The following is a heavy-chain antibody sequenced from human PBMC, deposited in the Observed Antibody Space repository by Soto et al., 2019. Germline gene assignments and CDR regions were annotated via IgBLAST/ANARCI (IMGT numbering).Heavy chain of an antibody. V-gene: IGHV5-10-1*01. D-gene: IGHD1-7*01. J-gene: IGHJ6*02. CDR1: GDSVTSYW. Sequence: DSLRISCKGSGDSVTSYWISWVRQMPGKGLEWMGRIDPSDSYTNYSPSFQGHVTISADKSISTAYLQWSSLKASDTAMYYCARLPSITGTSTLYYYYYGMDVWGQGTTVTVSS. CDR2: IDPSDSYT. CDR3: ARLPSITGTSTLYYYYYGMDV.